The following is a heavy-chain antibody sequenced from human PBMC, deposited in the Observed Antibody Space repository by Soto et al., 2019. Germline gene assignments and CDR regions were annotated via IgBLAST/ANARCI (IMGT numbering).Heavy chain of an antibody. J-gene: IGHJ6*02. CDR2: ISSSSSYI. V-gene: IGHV3-21*01. CDR1: GFTFSSYS. D-gene: IGHD6-13*01. Sequence: GGSLRLSCAASGFTFSSYSMNWVRQAPGKGLEWVSSISSSSSYIYYADSVKGRFTISRDNAKNSLYLQMNSLRAEDTAVYYYASVSREVGYYYYYGMDVWGQGPTVTGSS. CDR3: ASVSREVGYYYYYGMDV.